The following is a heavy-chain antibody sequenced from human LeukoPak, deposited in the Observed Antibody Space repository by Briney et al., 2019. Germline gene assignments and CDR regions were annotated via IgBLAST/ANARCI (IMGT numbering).Heavy chain of an antibody. CDR2: ITPNSGGT. CDR3: ARGLPAVAGLDAFDI. D-gene: IGHD6-19*01. CDR1: GYTFTIYG. Sequence: GASVTVSCKASGYTFTIYGISWVRQAPGQGLEWMGWITPNSGGTNYAQKFQGGVTMTRDTAISTAYMELRRLTSDDTAVYYCARGLPAVAGLDAFDIWGQGTMVTVSS. J-gene: IGHJ3*02. V-gene: IGHV1-2*02.